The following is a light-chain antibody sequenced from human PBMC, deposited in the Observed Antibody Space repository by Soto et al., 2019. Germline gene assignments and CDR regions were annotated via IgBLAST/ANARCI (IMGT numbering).Light chain of an antibody. CDR1: RTISTY. Sequence: IQMTQSPSSLSASVGDRVTITCRASRTISTYLNWYQQIPGKAPKLLIYAASSLQSGVPSRFSGSGSGTHFTLTISSLQPEDFATYYCQQSFSSPRTFGPWTRVETK. V-gene: IGKV1-39*01. CDR2: AAS. CDR3: QQSFSSPRT. J-gene: IGKJ1*01.